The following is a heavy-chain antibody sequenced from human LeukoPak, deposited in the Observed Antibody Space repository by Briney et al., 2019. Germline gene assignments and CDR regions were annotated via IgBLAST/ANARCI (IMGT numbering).Heavy chain of an antibody. V-gene: IGHV5-51*01. J-gene: IGHJ6*02. CDR1: GSSFTSYW. D-gene: IGHD2-15*01. Sequence: GESLKISCQGSGSSFTSYWIGWVRQLPGKGLEWMGIIYPGDSDTRYSPSFQGQVTISADKSISTAYLQWSSLKASDTAMYYCASWVGSGGSCYSGCYGMDVWGQGTTVTVSS. CDR3: ASWVGSGGSCYSGCYGMDV. CDR2: IYPGDSDT.